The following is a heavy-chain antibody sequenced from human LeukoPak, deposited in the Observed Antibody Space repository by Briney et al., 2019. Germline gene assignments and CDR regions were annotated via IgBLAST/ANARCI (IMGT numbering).Heavy chain of an antibody. D-gene: IGHD3-16*01. Sequence: SQTLSLTCAISGDSVSSNSAAWNWIRKSPSRGLEWLGRTYYRSKWYNDYAVSVKSRIAINPDTSKYQFSLQLNSVTPEDTAVYYCARGVVRLDYWGQGTLVTVSS. CDR3: ARGVVRLDY. CDR2: TYYRSKWYN. J-gene: IGHJ4*02. V-gene: IGHV6-1*01. CDR1: GDSVSSNSAA.